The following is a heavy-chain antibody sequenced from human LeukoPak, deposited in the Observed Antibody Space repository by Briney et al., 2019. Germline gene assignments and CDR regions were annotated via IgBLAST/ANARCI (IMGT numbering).Heavy chain of an antibody. Sequence: PGGSLRLSCAASGFTFSNAWMNWVRQAPGKGLEWVGRIKSKTDGGTTDYAAPVKGRFTISRDDSKNTLYLQMNSLKTEDTAVYYCTTAEKGYYDILTGYLYYYYGMDVWGQGTTVTVSS. CDR3: TTAEKGYYDILTGYLYYYYGMDV. D-gene: IGHD3-9*01. CDR1: GFTFSNAW. V-gene: IGHV3-15*07. CDR2: IKSKTDGGTT. J-gene: IGHJ6*02.